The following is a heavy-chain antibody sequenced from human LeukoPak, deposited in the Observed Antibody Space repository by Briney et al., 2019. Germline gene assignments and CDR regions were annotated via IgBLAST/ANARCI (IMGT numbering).Heavy chain of an antibody. Sequence: GESLKISCKGSGYSFTNFWIGWVRQMPGKGLEWMGVIYPSDSDTRYSPSFQGQVTISVDKSISTAYLQWSSLKASDTAMYYCATEPHDYYDSSGYHYGVDYWGQGTLVTVSS. V-gene: IGHV5-51*01. CDR2: IYPSDSDT. CDR3: ATEPHDYYDSSGYHYGVDY. J-gene: IGHJ4*02. CDR1: GYSFTNFW. D-gene: IGHD3-22*01.